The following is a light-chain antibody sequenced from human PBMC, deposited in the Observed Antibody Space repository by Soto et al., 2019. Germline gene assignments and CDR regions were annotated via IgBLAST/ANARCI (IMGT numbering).Light chain of an antibody. CDR3: SSYTSSTTSVV. J-gene: IGLJ2*01. V-gene: IGLV2-14*01. CDR2: EVS. Sequence: QAVVTQPASVSGSPGQSITISCTGTTSDIGGHKYVSWYQQHPDKAPKVLIFEVSNRPSGISDRFSGSKSGNTASLTISGLQAEDEADYYCSSYTSSTTSVVFGGGTKLTVL. CDR1: TSDIGGHKY.